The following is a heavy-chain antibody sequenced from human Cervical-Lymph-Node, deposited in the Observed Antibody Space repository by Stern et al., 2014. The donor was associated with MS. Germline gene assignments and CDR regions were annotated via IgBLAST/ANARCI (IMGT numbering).Heavy chain of an antibody. D-gene: IGHD4-11*01. CDR3: ARAPITVTDYYYGMDV. V-gene: IGHV1-69*01. CDR1: GGTFSSYA. CDR2: IIPIFGTA. J-gene: IGHJ6*02. Sequence: QVQLVQSGAEVKKPGSSVKVSCKASGGTFSSYAISWVRQAPGQGLEWMGVIIPIFGTANYAQKFQGRVTITADESTSTAYMELSSLRSEDTAVYYCARAPITVTDYYYGMDVWGQGTTVTVSS.